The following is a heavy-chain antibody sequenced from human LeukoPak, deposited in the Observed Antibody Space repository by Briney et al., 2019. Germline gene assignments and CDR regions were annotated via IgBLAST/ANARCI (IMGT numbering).Heavy chain of an antibody. J-gene: IGHJ4*02. Sequence: AETLSLTCTVFGGSISSSSYYWGWIRQPPGKGLEWIGSIYYSGSTYYNPSLKSRVTISVDTSKNHFSLKLSSVTAADTAVYYCARGDYGSVFDYWGQGTLVTVSS. CDR2: IYYSGST. V-gene: IGHV4-39*07. CDR1: GGSISSSSYY. D-gene: IGHD3-10*01. CDR3: ARGDYGSVFDY.